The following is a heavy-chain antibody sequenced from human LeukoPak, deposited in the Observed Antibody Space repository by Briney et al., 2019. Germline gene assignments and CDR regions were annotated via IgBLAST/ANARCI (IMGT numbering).Heavy chain of an antibody. CDR1: GYTFTSYG. CDR2: ISAYNGNT. J-gene: IGHJ4*02. Sequence: ASVKVSCKASGYTFTSYGISWVRQAPGQGLEWMGWISAYNGNTNYAQKLQGRVTMTTDTSTRTAYMELRSLRSDDTAVYYCAREGGYSSSWQGCDYWGQGTLVTVSS. V-gene: IGHV1-18*01. CDR3: AREGGYSSSWQGCDY. D-gene: IGHD6-13*01.